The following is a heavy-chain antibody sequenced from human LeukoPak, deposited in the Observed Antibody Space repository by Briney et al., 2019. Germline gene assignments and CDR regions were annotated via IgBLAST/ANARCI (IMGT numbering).Heavy chain of an antibody. Sequence: SVKVSCKASGGTFSSYAISWVRQAPGQGLEWMGGIIPIFGTANYAQKFQGRVTITADESTSTAYMELSSLRSEDTAVYYCARTGDVGLYCSSTSCYPYFDYWGQGTLVTVSS. CDR1: GGTFSSYA. V-gene: IGHV1-69*13. D-gene: IGHD2-2*01. CDR2: IIPIFGTA. CDR3: ARTGDVGLYCSSTSCYPYFDY. J-gene: IGHJ4*02.